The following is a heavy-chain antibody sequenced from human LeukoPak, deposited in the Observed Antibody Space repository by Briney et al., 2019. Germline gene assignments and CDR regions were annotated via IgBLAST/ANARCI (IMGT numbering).Heavy chain of an antibody. D-gene: IGHD3-10*01. V-gene: IGHV1-69*05. J-gene: IGHJ4*02. Sequence: SVKVSCKASGGTFSSYAISWVRQAPGPGLEWMGGIIPIFGTANYAQKFQGRVTITTDESTSTAYMELSSLRYEDTAVYYCASWRPNGSGSGPFDYWGQGTLVTVSS. CDR2: IIPIFGTA. CDR3: ASWRPNGSGSGPFDY. CDR1: GGTFSSYA.